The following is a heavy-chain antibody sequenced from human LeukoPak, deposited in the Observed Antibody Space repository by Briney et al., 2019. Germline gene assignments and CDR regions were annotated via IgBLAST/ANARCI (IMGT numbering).Heavy chain of an antibody. D-gene: IGHD3-10*01. CDR3: ARLDSGSIDY. CDR2: IYYSGST. Sequence: SETLSLTCAVYGGSFSGYYWSWIRQPPGKGLEWIGYIYYSGSTNYNPSLKSRVTISVDTSKNQFSLKLSSVTAADTAVYYCARLDSGSIDYWGQGTLVTVSS. J-gene: IGHJ4*02. V-gene: IGHV4-59*08. CDR1: GGSFSGYY.